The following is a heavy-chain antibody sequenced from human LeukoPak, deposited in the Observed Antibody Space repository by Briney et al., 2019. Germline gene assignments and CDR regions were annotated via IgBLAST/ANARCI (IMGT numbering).Heavy chain of an antibody. CDR2: IKQDGSGK. D-gene: IGHD2-15*01. CDR1: GFTFSSYW. V-gene: IGHV3-7*01. Sequence: GGSLRLSCAASGFTFSSYWMSWVRQAPGKGLEWVANIKQDGSGKYYVDSVKGRFTISRDNAKNSLYLQMNSLRAEDTAVYYCARVGQTEVIVVVAADAFDIWGQGTMVTVSS. J-gene: IGHJ3*02. CDR3: ARVGQTEVIVVVAADAFDI.